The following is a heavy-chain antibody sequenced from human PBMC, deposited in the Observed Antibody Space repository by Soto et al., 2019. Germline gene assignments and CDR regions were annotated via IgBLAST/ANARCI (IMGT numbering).Heavy chain of an antibody. J-gene: IGHJ4*02. V-gene: IGHV1-46*01. CDR2: INPSGGST. CDR3: ARDRRVLRFLEWLANLDY. Sequence: ASVKVSCKASGYTFTSYYMHWVRQALGQGLEWMGIINPSGGSTSYAQKFQGRVTMTRDTSTSTVYMELSSLRSEDTAVYYCARDRRVLRFLEWLANLDYWGQGTLVTVSS. CDR1: GYTFTSYY. D-gene: IGHD3-3*01.